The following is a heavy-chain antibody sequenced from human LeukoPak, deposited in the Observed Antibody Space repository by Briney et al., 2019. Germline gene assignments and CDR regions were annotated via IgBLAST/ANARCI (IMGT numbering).Heavy chain of an antibody. CDR3: ARISGSLAWDFDY. V-gene: IGHV3-23*01. Sequence: GGSLRLSCAASAFTFSSYAMSWVRQAPGKGLEWVSTIHGSSDTTYYADSVKGRFTISRDNSKNTPFLQMNSLRAEDTAVYYCARISGSLAWDFDYWGQGTLVTVSS. CDR1: AFTFSSYA. CDR2: IHGSSDTT. J-gene: IGHJ4*02. D-gene: IGHD1-26*01.